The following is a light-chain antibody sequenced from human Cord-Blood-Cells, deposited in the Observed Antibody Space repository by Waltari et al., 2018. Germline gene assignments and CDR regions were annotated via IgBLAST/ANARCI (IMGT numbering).Light chain of an antibody. CDR1: QSVSSN. CDR3: QQYNNWPPFT. J-gene: IGKJ3*01. Sequence: EIAMTQSPATLSVSPGDRATLTCRASQSVSSNLAWYQQKPGQAPRILIYGASTRATGIPARFSGSGSGTEFTLTISSLQSEDFAVYYCQQYNNWPPFTFGPGTKVDIK. CDR2: GAS. V-gene: IGKV3-15*01.